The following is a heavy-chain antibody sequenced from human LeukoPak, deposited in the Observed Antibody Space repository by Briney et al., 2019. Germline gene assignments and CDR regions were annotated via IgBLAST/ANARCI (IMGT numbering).Heavy chain of an antibody. J-gene: IGHJ5*02. V-gene: IGHV3-21*01. CDR3: VRDSSSSLSYIDWFDP. Sequence: PGGSLRLSCAASGFTFSSHSMNWVRQAPGKGLEWVSSISSSNSYIYYADSIKGRFTISRDNAKNSLYLQMNSLRAEDTAVYYCVRDSSSSLSYIDWFDPWGQGSLVTVSS. CDR2: ISSSNSYI. D-gene: IGHD2-2*01. CDR1: GFTFSSHS.